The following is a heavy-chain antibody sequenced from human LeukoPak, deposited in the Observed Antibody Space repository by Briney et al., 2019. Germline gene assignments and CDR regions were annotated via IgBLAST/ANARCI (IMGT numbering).Heavy chain of an antibody. CDR1: GGSFSSYY. J-gene: IGHJ5*02. V-gene: IGHV4-39*07. CDR2: IYYSGST. D-gene: IGHD3-3*01. Sequence: PSETLSLTCAVYGGSFSSYYWGWIRQPPGKGLEWIGSIYYSGSTYYNPSLKSRVTISVDTSKNQFSLKLSSVTAADTAVYYCARDPDDFWSGPLGPNWFDPWGQGTLVTVSS. CDR3: ARDPDDFWSGPLGPNWFDP.